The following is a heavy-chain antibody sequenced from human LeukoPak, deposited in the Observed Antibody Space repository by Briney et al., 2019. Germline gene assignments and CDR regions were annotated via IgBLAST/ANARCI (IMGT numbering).Heavy chain of an antibody. CDR2: ISSTGTTK. D-gene: IGHD2-8*01. CDR1: GFTFSSFE. J-gene: IGHJ5*02. Sequence: GRSLRLSCAASGFTFSSFEMNWIRQAPGKGLEWVSYISSTGTTKYYADSVKGRFTIFRDNAKNSLYLQMNSLRVEDTGVYYCARVRGHSPNYFDPWGQGTLVTVSP. CDR3: ARVRGHSPNYFDP. V-gene: IGHV3-48*03.